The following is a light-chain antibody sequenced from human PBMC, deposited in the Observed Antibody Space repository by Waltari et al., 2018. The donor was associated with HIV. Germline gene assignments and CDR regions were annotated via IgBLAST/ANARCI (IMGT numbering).Light chain of an antibody. CDR3: ATWDDSLSGVL. Sequence: QSVLTQPPSTSGTPGQTVTISCSGSTSNIGSNFVYWYQQLPGTAPTLLIYGDDQRPSGVPDRFSVSKPGTSASLAISGLLSEDEAEYYCATWDDSLSGVLFGGGTKLTVL. CDR1: TSNIGSNF. J-gene: IGLJ3*02. CDR2: GDD. V-gene: IGLV1-47*01.